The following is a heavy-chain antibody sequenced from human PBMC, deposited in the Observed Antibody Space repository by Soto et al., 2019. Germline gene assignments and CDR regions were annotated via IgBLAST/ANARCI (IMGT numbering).Heavy chain of an antibody. Sequence: GGSLRLSCAASGFTFGSYAMSWVRQAPGKGLEWVSAISGSGGSTYYADSVKGRFTISRDNSKNTLYLQMNSLRAEDTAVYYCAKLIFFQSDWLSNFDDSGQGTLLSVSS. J-gene: IGHJ4*02. D-gene: IGHD3-9*01. CDR3: AKLIFFQSDWLSNFDD. V-gene: IGHV3-23*01. CDR1: GFTFGSYA. CDR2: ISGSGGST.